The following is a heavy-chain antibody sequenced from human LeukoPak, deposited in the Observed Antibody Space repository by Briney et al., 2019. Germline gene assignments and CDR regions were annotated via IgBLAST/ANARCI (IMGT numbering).Heavy chain of an antibody. Sequence: PGGSLRLSCAAPGFSFSSYAMSWVRQAPGKGLEWVSAISGSGGSTYYADSVKGRFTISRDNSKNTLYLQMNSLRAEDTAVYYCAKSPRVWSEVDYWGQGTLVTVSS. V-gene: IGHV3-23*01. CDR2: ISGSGGST. CDR1: GFSFSSYA. J-gene: IGHJ4*02. CDR3: AKSPRVWSEVDY. D-gene: IGHD3-3*01.